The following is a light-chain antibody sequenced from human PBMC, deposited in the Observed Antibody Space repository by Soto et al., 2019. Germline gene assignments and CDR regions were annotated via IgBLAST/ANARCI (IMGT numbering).Light chain of an antibody. J-gene: IGKJ1*01. CDR1: QTISSNY. Sequence: ETVLTQSPGTLSLSPGERATLSCRASQTISSNYLAWYRQTPGQAPRLLIYGASNSATGIADRFSGSGSGTDFTLIISRLEPEDFALYYCQQYGSSPWTFGQGTKVEIK. CDR2: GAS. CDR3: QQYGSSPWT. V-gene: IGKV3-20*01.